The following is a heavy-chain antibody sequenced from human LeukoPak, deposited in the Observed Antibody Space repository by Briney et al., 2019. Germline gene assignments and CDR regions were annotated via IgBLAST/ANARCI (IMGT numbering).Heavy chain of an antibody. CDR2: IGGGDYSA. D-gene: IGHD3-16*02. CDR3: AKGPVRGSYRYGYFDY. V-gene: IGHV3-23*01. Sequence: GGSLRLSCAASGFSLNTYGMSWVRQPPGKGLEWVSGIGGGDYSAYYADSLKGRFTISKDTSKNTLYLQMNSLRAEDTALYYCAKGPVRGSYRYGYFDYWGQGTLVTVSS. CDR1: GFSLNTYG. J-gene: IGHJ4*02.